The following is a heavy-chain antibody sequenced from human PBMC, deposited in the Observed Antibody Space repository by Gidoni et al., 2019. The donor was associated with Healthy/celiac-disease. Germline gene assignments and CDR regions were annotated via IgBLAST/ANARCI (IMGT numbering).Heavy chain of an antibody. CDR1: GFSFSSYA. V-gene: IGHV3-64D*06. CDR3: VKAEHTKREEWLRPRGVGVTHLDY. Sequence: EVQLVESGGGLVQPGGSLRLSCSASGFSFSSYAMHWVRQAPGKGLEYVSAISSNGGSTYYADAVKGRFTSSRDKSKNTMYLKMSSLRAEDTDVYYWVKAEHTKREEWLRPRGVGVTHLDYWGQGTLVTVSS. D-gene: IGHD5-12*01. J-gene: IGHJ4*02. CDR2: ISSNGGST.